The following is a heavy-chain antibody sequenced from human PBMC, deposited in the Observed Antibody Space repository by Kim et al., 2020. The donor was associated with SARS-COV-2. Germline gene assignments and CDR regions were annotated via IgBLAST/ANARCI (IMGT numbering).Heavy chain of an antibody. Sequence: SLKSRVTISGDTSKNQFSLKLSSVTAADTAVYYCARGLGYCSSTSCFLDYWGQGTLVTVSS. CDR3: ARGLGYCSSTSCFLDY. V-gene: IGHV4-34*01. D-gene: IGHD2-2*01. J-gene: IGHJ4*02.